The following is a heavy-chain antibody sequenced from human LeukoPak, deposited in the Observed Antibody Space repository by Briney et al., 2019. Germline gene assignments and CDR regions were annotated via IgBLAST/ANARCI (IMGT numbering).Heavy chain of an antibody. CDR1: GFNFSSYS. J-gene: IGHJ6*03. V-gene: IGHV3-21*04. D-gene: IGHD6-19*01. Sequence: GGSLRLSCAGSGFNFSSYSMSWVRQAPWKGLEFVSSISSSSSFIYYADSVKGRFTISRDNAKKSLYLQMNSLRAEDTAVYYCARDASSIAVARSGYYYYYYMDVWGKGTTVTISS. CDR2: ISSSSSFI. CDR3: ARDASSIAVARSGYYYYYYMDV.